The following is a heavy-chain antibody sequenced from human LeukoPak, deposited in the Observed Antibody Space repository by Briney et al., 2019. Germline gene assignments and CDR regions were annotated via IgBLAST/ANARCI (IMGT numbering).Heavy chain of an antibody. V-gene: IGHV1-46*01. D-gene: IGHD6-13*01. J-gene: IGHJ4*02. CDR2: INPSGGST. Sequence: ASVKVSCKASGYTFTSYYMHWVRQAPGQGLEWMGIINPSGGSTSYAQKFQGRVTMTRDTSTSTVYMELSSLRSEDTAVYYCARGGHIAAAGIPLLDYWGQGTLVTASS. CDR1: GYTFTSYY. CDR3: ARGGHIAAAGIPLLDY.